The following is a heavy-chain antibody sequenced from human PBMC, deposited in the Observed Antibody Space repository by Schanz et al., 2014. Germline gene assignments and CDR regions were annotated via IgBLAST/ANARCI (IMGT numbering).Heavy chain of an antibody. D-gene: IGHD1-1*01. CDR2: IGTSGGT. J-gene: IGHJ4*02. Sequence: EVQLLESGGGLVEPGGSLRLSCAASGFSFRSYAMGWVRQARGKGLEWVSTIGTSGGTNYAESVKDRFTISRDNPKNTLYLQMNSLRAEDTAVYFCAKIERNEDWGQGTLVTVSS. CDR3: AKIERNED. V-gene: IGHV3-23*01. CDR1: GFSFRSYA.